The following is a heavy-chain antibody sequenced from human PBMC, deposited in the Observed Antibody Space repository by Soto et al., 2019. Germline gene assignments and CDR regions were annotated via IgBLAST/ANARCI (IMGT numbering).Heavy chain of an antibody. D-gene: IGHD3-9*01. CDR1: GGSISSYY. V-gene: IGHV4-59*01. CDR2: IYYSGST. Sequence: SETLSLSCTVSGGSISSYYWSWIRQPPGKGLEWIGYIYYSGSTNYNPSLKSRVTISVDTSKNQFSLKLSSVTAADTAVYYCARVRYDILTGYYMLYFDYWGQGTLVTVSS. CDR3: ARVRYDILTGYYMLYFDY. J-gene: IGHJ4*02.